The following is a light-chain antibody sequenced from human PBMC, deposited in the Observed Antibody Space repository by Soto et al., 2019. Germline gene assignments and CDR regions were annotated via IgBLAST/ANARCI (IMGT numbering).Light chain of an antibody. CDR1: QSVSNNY. CDR3: QQYGSPGT. V-gene: IGKV3-20*01. CDR2: GAS. J-gene: IGKJ1*01. Sequence: EILLTQYPGTLSRSPGERATLSCRASQSVSNNYLAWYQQKPGQAPRLLIYGASNRATGIPDSLSGSGSGTDFPLTISRMEPEDSAVYYCQQYGSPGTFGQGTKVDI.